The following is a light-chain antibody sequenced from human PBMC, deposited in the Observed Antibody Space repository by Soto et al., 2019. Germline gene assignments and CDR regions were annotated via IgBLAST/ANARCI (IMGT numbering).Light chain of an antibody. CDR1: QNISNY. CDR2: DVS. V-gene: IGKV3-11*01. J-gene: IGKJ5*01. CDR3: QQRKNWPPIT. Sequence: IVLTQSPATLSLSPGTRASLSCRASQNISNYLIWYQQNPGQAPRLLIYDVSNRATGIPARFSGSGSGTVFTLTIGSLEPEDSAVYYCQQRKNWPPITFGQGTRLEIK.